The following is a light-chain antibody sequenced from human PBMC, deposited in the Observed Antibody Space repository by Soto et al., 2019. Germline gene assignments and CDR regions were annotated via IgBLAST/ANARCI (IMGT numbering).Light chain of an antibody. CDR3: QQWGSSLFYT. V-gene: IGKV3-20*01. CDR2: GAS. CDR1: QSVSSSY. Sequence: IVLTQSPGTLSLSPGEIATLSCRASQSVSSSYLAGYKHKPAQAPRLLIYGASSSATGIPDRFSGSGSVTVFTLSISRLEPEDFAVYYCQQWGSSLFYTFGQGTKLVIK. J-gene: IGKJ2*01.